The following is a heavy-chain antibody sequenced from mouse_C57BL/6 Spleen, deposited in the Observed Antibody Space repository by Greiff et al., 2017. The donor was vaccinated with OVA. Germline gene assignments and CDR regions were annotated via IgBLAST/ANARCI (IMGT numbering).Heavy chain of an antibody. CDR1: GFTFSSSG. Sequence: EVKVVESGGDLVKPGGSLKLSCAASGFTFSSSGMSWVRQTPDTRLEWVATISSGGSYTYYPDSVRGRFTISRDNAKNTLYRQMSSLKSEDTAMYDCARHEGTAQDTYHWYFDVWGTGTTVTVSS. CDR2: ISSGGSYT. J-gene: IGHJ1*03. V-gene: IGHV5-6*01. D-gene: IGHD3-2*02. CDR3: ARHEGTAQDTYHWYFDV.